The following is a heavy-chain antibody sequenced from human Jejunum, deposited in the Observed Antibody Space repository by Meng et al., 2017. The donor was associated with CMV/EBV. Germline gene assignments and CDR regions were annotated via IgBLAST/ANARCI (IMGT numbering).Heavy chain of an antibody. Sequence: SGDYISRTYWGWIRQPPGKGLEWIGYIYYSGSPSYNPSLKSRVTMSVDTSKNQFSLRLSSVTAADTAVYYCAGVLGPVAAPSRFDPWGPGTLVTVSS. V-gene: IGHV4-59*01. J-gene: IGHJ5*02. CDR1: GDYISRTY. CDR3: AGVLGPVAAPSRFDP. D-gene: IGHD6-25*01. CDR2: IYYSGSP.